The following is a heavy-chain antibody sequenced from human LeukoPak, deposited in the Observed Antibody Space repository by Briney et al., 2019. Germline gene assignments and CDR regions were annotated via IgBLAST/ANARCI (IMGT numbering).Heavy chain of an antibody. CDR2: IIPIFGTA. V-gene: IGHV1-69*05. CDR3: ASGAPKHDIVLLVYAQRYYMDV. CDR1: GGTFSSYA. J-gene: IGHJ6*03. D-gene: IGHD2-8*01. Sequence: SVKVSCKASGGTFSSYAISWVRQAPGQGLEWMGGIIPIFGTANYAQKFQGRVTITTDESTSTAYMELSSLRSEDTAVYYCASGAPKHDIVLLVYAQRYYMDVWGKGTTVTVSS.